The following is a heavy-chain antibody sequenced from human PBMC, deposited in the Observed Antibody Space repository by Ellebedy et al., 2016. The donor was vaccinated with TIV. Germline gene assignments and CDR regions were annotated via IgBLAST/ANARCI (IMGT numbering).Heavy chain of an antibody. CDR3: ARAHY. V-gene: IGHV3-7*01. CDR2: IKQDGSEK. J-gene: IGHJ4*02. D-gene: IGHD3-10*01. Sequence: GESLKISCEASGFSFDIYSMHWVRQAPGKGLEWVANIKQDGSEKDYVDLVKGRFTISRDNAKNSLYLQMNNLRVEDTAVYYCARAHYWGQGTLVTVSS. CDR1: GFSFDIYS.